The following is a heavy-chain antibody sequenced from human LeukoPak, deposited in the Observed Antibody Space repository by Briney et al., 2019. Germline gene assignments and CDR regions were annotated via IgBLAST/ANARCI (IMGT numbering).Heavy chain of an antibody. Sequence: PSETLSLTCTVSGGSISSGDYYWSWIREPPGKGLEWIGSTYYSGSTYYNPSLKNRLSISVDTSKNQFSLNLSSVTAADTAVYYCARPYYYDSRSDPWGQGTLVTVSS. CDR3: ARPYYYDSRSDP. V-gene: IGHV4-30-4*01. CDR2: TYYSGST. D-gene: IGHD3-22*01. J-gene: IGHJ5*02. CDR1: GGSISSGDYY.